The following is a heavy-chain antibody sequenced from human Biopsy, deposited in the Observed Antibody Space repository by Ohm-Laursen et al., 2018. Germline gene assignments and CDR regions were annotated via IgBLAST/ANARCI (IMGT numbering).Heavy chain of an antibody. D-gene: IGHD3-22*01. Sequence: SVKVSCKVSGGSFSSDIFAWVRQAPGQRPEWMGDVMPFFGAAQYAPKLQGRVSMTADKTTYTAYMELTSLTSEDTAVYFCARHYYDTSGYNWFDPWGQGTLVTVSS. CDR1: GGSFSSDI. J-gene: IGHJ5*02. CDR3: ARHYYDTSGYNWFDP. V-gene: IGHV1-69*06. CDR2: VMPFFGAA.